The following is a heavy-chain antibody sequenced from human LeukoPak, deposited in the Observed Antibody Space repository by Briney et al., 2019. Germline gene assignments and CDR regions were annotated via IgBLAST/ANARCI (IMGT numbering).Heavy chain of an antibody. CDR3: ARDRCSSTSRTEGRNNWFDP. J-gene: IGHJ5*02. CDR2: INPSGGST. V-gene: IGHV1-46*01. Sequence: ASVKVSCKASGYTFTSYYMHWVRQAPGQGLEWMGIINPSGGSTSYAQKFQGRVTMTRDTSTSTVYMELSSLRSEDTAVYYCARDRCSSTSRTEGRNNWFDPWGQGTLVTVSS. CDR1: GYTFTSYY. D-gene: IGHD2-2*01.